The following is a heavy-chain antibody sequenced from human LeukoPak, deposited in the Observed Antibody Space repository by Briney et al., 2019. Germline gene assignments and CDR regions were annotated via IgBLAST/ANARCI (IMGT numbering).Heavy chain of an antibody. CDR3: ARGSGYHDPFDS. J-gene: IGHJ4*02. D-gene: IGHD3-3*01. V-gene: IGHV3-9*01. CDR2: ISWNSGSI. Sequence: GGSLRLSCAAPGFTFDDYAMHWVRQAPGKGLEWVSGISWNSGSIGYADSVKGRFTISRDNAKNSLYLQMNSLRAEDTALYYCARGSGYHDPFDSWGQGTLVTVSS. CDR1: GFTFDDYA.